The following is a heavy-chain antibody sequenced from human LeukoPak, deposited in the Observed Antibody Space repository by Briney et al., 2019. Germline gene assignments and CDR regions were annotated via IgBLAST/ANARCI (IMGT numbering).Heavy chain of an antibody. CDR2: FNPSENST. V-gene: IGHV1-46*01. Sequence: ASVKVSCKASGYTFTSYYMHWVRQAPGQGLEWMGTFNPSENSTSHAQKFQGRVTLTRDTSTSTVYMELSSLRSEDTAVYYCATSAFDYWGQGTLVTVSS. J-gene: IGHJ4*02. CDR1: GYTFTSYY. CDR3: ATSAFDY. D-gene: IGHD2-15*01.